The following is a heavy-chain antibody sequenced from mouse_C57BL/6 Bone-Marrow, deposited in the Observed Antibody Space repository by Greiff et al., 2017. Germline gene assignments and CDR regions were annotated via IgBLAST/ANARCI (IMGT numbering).Heavy chain of an antibody. D-gene: IGHD1-1*01. J-gene: IGHJ3*01. CDR1: GYTFTDYY. Sequence: EVQLQQSGPELVKPGASVKISCKASGYTFTDYYMNWVKQSHGKSLEWIGDINPNNGGTSYNQKFKGKATLTVDKSSSTAYMELRSLTSEDSAVYYCAYYPLFAYWGQGTLVTVSA. CDR2: INPNNGGT. CDR3: AYYPLFAY. V-gene: IGHV1-26*01.